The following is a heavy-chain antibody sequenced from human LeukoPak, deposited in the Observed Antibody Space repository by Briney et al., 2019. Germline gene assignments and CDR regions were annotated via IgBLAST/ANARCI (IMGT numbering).Heavy chain of an antibody. CDR3: ARDGATGKNYDYVWGSYRSLSFDF. CDR1: GFTFSSYS. V-gene: IGHV3-48*01. CDR2: ISSSSSTI. D-gene: IGHD3-16*02. J-gene: IGHJ4*02. Sequence: GGSLRLSCAASGFTFSSYSMNWVRQAPGKGLEWVSYISSSSSTIYYADSVKGRFTISRDNAKNSLYLQMNSLRAEDTAVYYCARDGATGKNYDYVWGSYRSLSFDFWGQGTLVTVSS.